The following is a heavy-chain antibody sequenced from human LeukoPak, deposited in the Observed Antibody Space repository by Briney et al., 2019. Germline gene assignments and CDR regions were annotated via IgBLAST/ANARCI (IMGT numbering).Heavy chain of an antibody. V-gene: IGHV3-48*04. J-gene: IGHJ6*03. CDR1: GFIFSTYS. CDR2: ISSSDSSI. Sequence: GESLRLSCAASGFIFSTYSMNWVRHAPGKGLEWVSDISSSDSSIYYTDSVKGRFTISRDNAKSSLYLQMNSLRAEDTAVYYCVRASHIVVVTGIPQGYYYYMDVWGKGTTVTVSS. CDR3: VRASHIVVVTGIPQGYYYYMDV. D-gene: IGHD2-21*02.